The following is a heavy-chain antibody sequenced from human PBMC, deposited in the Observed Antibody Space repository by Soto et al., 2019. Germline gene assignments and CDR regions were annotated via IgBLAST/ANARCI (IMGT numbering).Heavy chain of an antibody. Sequence: LTCTVSGGSISSGGYYWIWIRQHRGKGLEWIGYIYYSGSTYYNPSLKSRVTISVDTSKNQFSLKLSSVTAADTAVYYCAREQGYGSGSYKNYGMDVWGQGTTVTVSS. CDR2: IYYSGST. V-gene: IGHV4-31*03. CDR1: GGSISSGGYY. D-gene: IGHD3-10*01. CDR3: AREQGYGSGSYKNYGMDV. J-gene: IGHJ6*02.